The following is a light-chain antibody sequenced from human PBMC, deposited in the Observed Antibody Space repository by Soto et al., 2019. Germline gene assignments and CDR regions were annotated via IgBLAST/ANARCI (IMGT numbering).Light chain of an antibody. Sequence: EIVMTQSPATLSVSPGERATLSCRASQSVGSNLAWYQQKSGQAPRLLLYRASTRATGNPARFSGSGSGTEFTLTISSLQSEDFAIYFCQQYNNWPPDRTFGQGTKVEIK. J-gene: IGKJ1*01. CDR3: QQYNNWPPDRT. CDR1: QSVGSN. CDR2: RAS. V-gene: IGKV3-15*01.